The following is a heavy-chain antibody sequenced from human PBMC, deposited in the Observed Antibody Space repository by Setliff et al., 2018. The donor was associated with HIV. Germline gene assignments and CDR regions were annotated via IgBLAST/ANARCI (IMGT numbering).Heavy chain of an antibody. CDR2: ITPFNGNT. D-gene: IGHD5-18*01. J-gene: IGHJ3*02. V-gene: IGHV1-45*02. Sequence: SVKVSCKASGYTFTYRYLHWVRQAPGQALEWMGWITPFNGNTNYAQKFQDRVTITRDRSMSTAYMELSSLRSEDTAMYYCARSATVDTAMVNDAFDIWGQGTMVTVSS. CDR3: ARSATVDTAMVNDAFDI. CDR1: GYTFTYRY.